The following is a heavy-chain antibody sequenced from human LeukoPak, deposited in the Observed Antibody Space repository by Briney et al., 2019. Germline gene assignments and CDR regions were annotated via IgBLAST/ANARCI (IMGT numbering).Heavy chain of an antibody. CDR3: VRRSTASAFDI. V-gene: IGHV4-59*08. J-gene: IGHJ3*02. D-gene: IGHD5-18*01. Sequence: PSETLSLTCTVSGGSISSYHWSWIRQPPGEGLEWIGYFFNSGATTYSPSLKSRVTISVDTSMNRFSLRLTSVTAADTAVYYCVRRSTASAFDIWGQGTMVTVSS. CDR1: GGSISSYH. CDR2: FFNSGAT.